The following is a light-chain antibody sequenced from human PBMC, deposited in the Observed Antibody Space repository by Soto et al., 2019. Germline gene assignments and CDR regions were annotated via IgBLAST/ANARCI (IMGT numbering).Light chain of an antibody. CDR3: QQHNNWPRT. V-gene: IGKV3-15*01. Sequence: EIVMTQSPATLSVSPGERATLSCRASQSVSSDLAWYHQKPGQTPRLLIYDTSTRATGIPARFSGSGSGTEFTLTISSLQSEDFAVYYCQQHNNWPRTFGQGTKVAIK. CDR2: DTS. CDR1: QSVSSD. J-gene: IGKJ1*01.